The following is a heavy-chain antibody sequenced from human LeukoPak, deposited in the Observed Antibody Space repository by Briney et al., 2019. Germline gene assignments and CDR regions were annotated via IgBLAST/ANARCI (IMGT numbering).Heavy chain of an antibody. D-gene: IGHD3-16*01. CDR3: ARDIKRSRARWENLGLDP. J-gene: IGHJ5*02. Sequence: ASVKVSCKASGYTFTSYDITWVRQVSGQGLEWMGWMNPNSGNTDYAQNLQGRVTMTTDTSTSTAYMELRSLRSDDTAVYYCARDIKRSRARWENLGLDPWGQGTLVTVSS. CDR1: GYTFTSYD. CDR2: MNPNSGNT. V-gene: IGHV1-18*01.